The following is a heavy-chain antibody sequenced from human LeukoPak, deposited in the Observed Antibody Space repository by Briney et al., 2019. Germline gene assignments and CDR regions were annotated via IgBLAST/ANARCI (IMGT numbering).Heavy chain of an antibody. D-gene: IGHD3-10*01. J-gene: IGHJ6*02. CDR3: AKDRDGSGSFKKRMDV. Sequence: PGGSLRLSCAASGFTFSSYAMSWVRQAPGKGLEWVALIRSNGNEKFYLDAVQGRFTISRDNSKNTLFLQMSSLRPEDTAVYYCAKDRDGSGSFKKRMDVWGQGTTVSVSS. V-gene: IGHV3-30*02. CDR2: IRSNGNEK. CDR1: GFTFSSYA.